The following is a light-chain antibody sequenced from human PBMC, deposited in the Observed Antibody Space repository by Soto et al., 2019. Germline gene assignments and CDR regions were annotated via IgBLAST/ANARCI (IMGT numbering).Light chain of an antibody. CDR1: QSISTW. CDR3: KQYNAYTWT. Sequence: DIQMTQSPSTLSASVGDRVTITCRASQSISTWLAWYQQKPGKAPKLLIYQASSLESGAPSRFSGSGSGTEFTLTISSLQPDDFATYYCKQYNAYTWTFGQGTKVEIK. V-gene: IGKV1-5*03. J-gene: IGKJ1*01. CDR2: QAS.